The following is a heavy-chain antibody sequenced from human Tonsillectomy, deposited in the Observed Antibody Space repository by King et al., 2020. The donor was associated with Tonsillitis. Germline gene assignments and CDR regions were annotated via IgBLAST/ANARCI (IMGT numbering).Heavy chain of an antibody. V-gene: IGHV3-49*03. D-gene: IGHD3-16*01. J-gene: IGHJ4*02. Sequence: VQLVESGGGLVQPGRSLRLSCRASGFTFGDYAMSWFRQAPRKGLEGVGFIRGKGYGGTAAYAASVKGRFTISRDDSTSIAYLQMNSLKTEDTAMYYCACNSIPTGGSNDCWGQRTLVTASS. CDR1: GFTFGDYA. CDR3: ACNSIPTGGSNDC. CDR2: IRGKGYGGTA.